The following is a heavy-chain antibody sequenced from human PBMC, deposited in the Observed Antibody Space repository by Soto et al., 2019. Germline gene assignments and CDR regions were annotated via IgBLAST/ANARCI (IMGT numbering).Heavy chain of an antibody. D-gene: IGHD2-15*01. CDR1: GFTFSNYA. J-gene: IGHJ4*02. CDR3: AREMPGYCSEYACLPGY. Sequence: PGGSLRLSCAASGFTFSNYAMHWVRQAPGKGLEWVAVISSDGSNKYYADSVKGRFTISRDNSKNTLFLQMNSLRADDTAMYYCAREMPGYCSEYACLPGYWGQGTLVTVSS. CDR2: ISSDGSNK. V-gene: IGHV3-30-3*01.